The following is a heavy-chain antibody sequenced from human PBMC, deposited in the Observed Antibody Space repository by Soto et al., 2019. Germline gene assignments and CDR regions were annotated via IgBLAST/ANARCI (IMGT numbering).Heavy chain of an antibody. J-gene: IGHJ6*02. V-gene: IGHV1-69*04. Sequence: GASVKVSCKSSGGTFSSYTISWVRQAPGQGLEWMGRIIPILGIANYAQKFQGRVTITADKSTSTAYMELSSLRSEDTAVYYCARDRKGSSTYLEDYYYYGMDVWGQGTTVTVSS. CDR2: IIPILGIA. CDR1: GGTFSSYT. D-gene: IGHD6-13*01. CDR3: ARDRKGSSTYLEDYYYYGMDV.